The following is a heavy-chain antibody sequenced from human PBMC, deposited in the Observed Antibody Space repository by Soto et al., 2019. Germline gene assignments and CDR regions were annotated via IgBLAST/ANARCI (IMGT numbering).Heavy chain of an antibody. CDR1: GGSFSGYY. J-gene: IGHJ6*02. D-gene: IGHD6-13*01. CDR2: INHSGST. V-gene: IGHV4-34*01. CDR3: ARARRSEQPWPSYYYGRDV. Sequence: PSETLSLTCAVYGGSFSGYYWSWIRQPPGKGLEWIGEINHSGSTNYNPSLKSRVTISVDTSQNQFSLKLSSVTAADTAVYYCARARRSEQPWPSYYYGRDVWGQGTTVTVSS.